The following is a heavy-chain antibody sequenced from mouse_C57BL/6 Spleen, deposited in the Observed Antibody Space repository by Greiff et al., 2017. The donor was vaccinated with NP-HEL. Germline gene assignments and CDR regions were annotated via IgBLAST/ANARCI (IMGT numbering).Heavy chain of an antibody. J-gene: IGHJ2*01. CDR2: INPSSGYT. D-gene: IGHD2-10*01. V-gene: IGHV1-4*01. CDR1: GYTFTSYT. CDR3: ASPYYGNYNFDY. Sequence: VKLQESGAELARPGASVKMSCKASGYTFTSYTMHWVKQRPGQGLEWIGYINPSSGYTKYNQKFKDKATLTADKSSSTAYMQLSSLTSEDSAVYYCASPYYGNYNFDYWGQGTTLTVSS.